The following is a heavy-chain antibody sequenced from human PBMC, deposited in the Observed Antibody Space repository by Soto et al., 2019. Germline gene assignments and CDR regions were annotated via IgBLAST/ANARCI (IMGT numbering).Heavy chain of an antibody. CDR2: IYYSGST. CDR3: ARDQYYYDSRGYWLY. V-gene: IGHV4-39*07. CDR1: GGSISSYY. D-gene: IGHD3-22*01. J-gene: IGHJ4*02. Sequence: SETLSLTCTVSGGSISSYYWSWIRQPPGKGLEWIGSIYYSGSTYYNPSLKSRVTISVYTSKNQFSLKLSSVTAADTAVYYCARDQYYYDSRGYWLYWGQGTLVTVSS.